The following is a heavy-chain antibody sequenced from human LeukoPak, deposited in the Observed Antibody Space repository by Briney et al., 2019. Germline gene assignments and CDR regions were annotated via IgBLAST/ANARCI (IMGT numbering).Heavy chain of an antibody. CDR1: GYTLTELS. V-gene: IGHV1-24*01. CDR3: ARAFQWELLTGALDY. J-gene: IGHJ4*02. Sequence: ASVKLSCKVSGYTLTELSMHRVRQAPGKGLEWMGGFDPEDGETIYAQKFQGRVTMTEDTSTDTAYMELSSLRSEDTAVYYCARAFQWELLTGALDYWGQGTLVTVSS. D-gene: IGHD1-26*01. CDR2: FDPEDGET.